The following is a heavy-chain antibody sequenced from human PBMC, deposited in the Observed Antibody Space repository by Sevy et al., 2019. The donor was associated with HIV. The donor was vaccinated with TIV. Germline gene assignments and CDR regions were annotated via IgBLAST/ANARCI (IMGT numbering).Heavy chain of an antibody. CDR1: GFTFSSYS. Sequence: GGSLRLSCAASGFTFSSYSMNWVRQAPGKGLEWVSSISSISSYIYYADSVKGRFTISRDNAKNSLYLQMNSLRAEDTAVYYCARAAVRSYGDVGGDYWGQGTLVTVSS. J-gene: IGHJ4*02. CDR3: ARAAVRSYGDVGGDY. V-gene: IGHV3-21*01. D-gene: IGHD4-17*01. CDR2: ISSISSYI.